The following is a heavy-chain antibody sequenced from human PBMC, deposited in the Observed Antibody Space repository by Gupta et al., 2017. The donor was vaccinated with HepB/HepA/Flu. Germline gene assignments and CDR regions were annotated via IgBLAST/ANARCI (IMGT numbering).Heavy chain of an antibody. CDR1: GGSVSSGGYY. D-gene: IGHD2-8*01. V-gene: IGHV4-61*08. CDR3: ARSDSYCTKGLCPDAFDI. Sequence: GGSVSSGGYYWSWIQQPPGKGLEWGGYISYSGSINYNPSLKSRVTITSDTSRRQFSLRLSSVTAADTAVYHCARSDSYCTKGLCPDAFDIWGQGTMVVVSS. CDR2: ISYSGSI. J-gene: IGHJ3*02.